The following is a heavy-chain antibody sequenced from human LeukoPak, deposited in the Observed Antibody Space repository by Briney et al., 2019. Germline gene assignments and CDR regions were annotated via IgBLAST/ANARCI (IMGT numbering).Heavy chain of an antibody. J-gene: IGHJ6*02. CDR1: GYTFTSYY. Sequence: ASVKVSCKASGYTFTSYYMHWVRQAPGQGLEWMGIINPSGGSTSYTQEFQGRVTMTRDTSTSTVYMELSSLRSEDTAVYYCARDLGYYDSSGYSKPYYGMDVWGQGTTVTVSS. CDR2: INPSGGST. D-gene: IGHD3-22*01. V-gene: IGHV1-46*01. CDR3: ARDLGYYDSSGYSKPYYGMDV.